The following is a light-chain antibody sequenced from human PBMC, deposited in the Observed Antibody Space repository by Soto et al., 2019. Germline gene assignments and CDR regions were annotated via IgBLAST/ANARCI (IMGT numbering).Light chain of an antibody. CDR1: QSVNIF. CDR2: DAS. J-gene: IGKJ2*01. CDR3: LQRSNWPYT. Sequence: EIVLTQSPATLSLSPGARATLSCRASQSVNIFLAGYQQKPGQAPRLLIYDASNRATGIPARFSGSGSGTDFTLIISSLQPDDFAVYYCLQRSNWPYTFGQGTRLEIK. V-gene: IGKV3-11*01.